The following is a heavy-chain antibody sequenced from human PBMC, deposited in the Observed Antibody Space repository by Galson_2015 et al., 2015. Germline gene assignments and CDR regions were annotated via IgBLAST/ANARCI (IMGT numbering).Heavy chain of an antibody. CDR1: GFTFSSYA. V-gene: IGHV3-30-3*01. CDR3: ARVTFPQAGIAAAPDY. CDR2: ISYDGSNK. D-gene: IGHD6-13*01. Sequence: SLRLSCAASGFTFSSYAMHWVRQAPGKGLEWVAVISYDGSNKYYADSVKGRFIISRDNSKNTLYLQMNSLRAEDTAVYYCARVTFPQAGIAAAPDYWGQGTLVTVSS. J-gene: IGHJ4*02.